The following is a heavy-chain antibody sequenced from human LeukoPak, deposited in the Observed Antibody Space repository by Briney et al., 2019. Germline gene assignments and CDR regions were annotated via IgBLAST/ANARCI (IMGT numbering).Heavy chain of an antibody. D-gene: IGHD4-17*01. J-gene: IGHJ4*02. CDR1: GGSISSFL. CDR2: TYSSGST. Sequence: PSETLSLTCTVSGGSISSFLWSWIRPPPGKGLEWIGYTYSSGSTNYTPSLKSRVTISVDTSKNQFSLKLSSVTAADTAVYYCARDGDDYGDYVFDYWGQGILVTVSS. CDR3: ARDGDDYGDYVFDY. V-gene: IGHV4-59*01.